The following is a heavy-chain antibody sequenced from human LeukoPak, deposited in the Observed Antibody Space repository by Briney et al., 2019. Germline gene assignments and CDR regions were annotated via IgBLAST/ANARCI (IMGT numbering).Heavy chain of an antibody. CDR2: IRSKADNYAT. CDR3: AQSNY. Sequence: GGSLRLSCAASGFTFSGSPILWVRQASGKGLEWVGRIRSKADNYATAYAASVQGRCTISRDDSKSTAYLQLNSLKTEDTAVYYCAQSNYWGQGALVTVSS. V-gene: IGHV3-73*01. J-gene: IGHJ4*02. CDR1: GFTFSGSP.